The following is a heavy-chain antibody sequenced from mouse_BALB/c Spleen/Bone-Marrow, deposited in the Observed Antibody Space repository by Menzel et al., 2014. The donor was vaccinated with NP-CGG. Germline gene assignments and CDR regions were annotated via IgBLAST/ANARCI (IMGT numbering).Heavy chain of an antibody. J-gene: IGHJ2*01. Sequence: VQLQESGSVLVRPGASVKVSCKASGYTFTNSWMHWAKQRPGQGLEWIGEIHPNSGNTNYNEKFKGKATLTVDTSSSTAYVDLSSLTSEDSAVYYCARDYRYLDYWGQGTTLTVSS. D-gene: IGHD2-14*01. CDR2: IHPNSGNT. V-gene: IGHV1S130*01. CDR1: GYTFTNSW. CDR3: ARDYRYLDY.